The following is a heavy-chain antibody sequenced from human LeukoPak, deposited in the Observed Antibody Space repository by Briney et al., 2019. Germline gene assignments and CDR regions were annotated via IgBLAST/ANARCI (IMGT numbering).Heavy chain of an antibody. J-gene: IGHJ4*02. V-gene: IGHV1-46*01. CDR1: GYTFTSYY. CDR2: INPSGGST. CDR3: ARDSVFDYYDSSGYKDY. D-gene: IGHD3-22*01. Sequence: ASVKVSCKASGYTFTSYYMHWVRQAPGQGLEWMGIINPSGGSTSYAQKFQGRVTMTRDTSTSTVYMELSSLRSEDTAVYYCARDSVFDYYDSSGYKDYWGQGTLVTVSS.